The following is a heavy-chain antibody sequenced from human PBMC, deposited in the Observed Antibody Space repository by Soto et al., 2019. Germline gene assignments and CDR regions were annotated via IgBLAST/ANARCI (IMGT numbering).Heavy chain of an antibody. CDR2: ISAYNGNT. Sequence: GASVKVSCKASGYTFTSYGISWVRQAPGQGLEWMGWISAYNGNTNYAQKLQGRVTMTTDTSTSTAYMELRSLRSDDTAVYYCARVSDGYSSGWYRWGLYYYGMDVWGQGTTVTVSS. J-gene: IGHJ6*02. CDR1: GYTFTSYG. CDR3: ARVSDGYSSGWYRWGLYYYGMDV. V-gene: IGHV1-18*01. D-gene: IGHD6-19*01.